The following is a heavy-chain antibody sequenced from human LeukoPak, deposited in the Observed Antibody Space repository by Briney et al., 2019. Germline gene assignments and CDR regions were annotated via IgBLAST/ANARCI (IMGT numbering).Heavy chain of an antibody. CDR1: GGSISSYY. CDR2: IYYSGST. V-gene: IGHV4-59*01. CDR3: ARGWGSGSYGNWFDP. Sequence: SETLSLTCTVSGGSISSYYWSWVRQPPGKGLEWVGYIYYSGSTNYNPSLKSRVTISVDTSKNQFSLQLSSVTAADTAVYYCARGWGSGSYGNWFDPWGQGTLVTVSS. D-gene: IGHD3-10*01. J-gene: IGHJ5*02.